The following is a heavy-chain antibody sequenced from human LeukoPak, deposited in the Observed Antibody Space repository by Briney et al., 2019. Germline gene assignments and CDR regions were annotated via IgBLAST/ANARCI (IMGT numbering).Heavy chain of an antibody. V-gene: IGHV1-8*01. CDR3: TRGRVTVTTHWFDP. Sequence: ASVKVSCKASGYTFTSYDINWVRLATGQGLEWMGWVNPNSGNTGYAQNFQGRVTISRNTSTSTAYMELSSLRSDDTAVYYCTRGRVTVTTHWFDPWGQGTLVIVSS. D-gene: IGHD4-11*01. J-gene: IGHJ5*02. CDR1: GYTFTSYD. CDR2: VNPNSGNT.